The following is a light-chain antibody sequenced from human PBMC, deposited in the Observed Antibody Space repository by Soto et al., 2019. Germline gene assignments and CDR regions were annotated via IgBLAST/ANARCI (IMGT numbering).Light chain of an antibody. CDR3: QQSYSTEVT. CDR2: AAS. Sequence: DIQMTPSPSSLSASVGDRVTITCRASQSIRRYLNWYQQKPGKAPKLLIYAASSLQSGVPSRFSGSGSGTDFTLTISSLQPEDFATYYCQQSYSTEVTFGPGTKVDIK. J-gene: IGKJ3*01. V-gene: IGKV1-39*01. CDR1: QSIRRY.